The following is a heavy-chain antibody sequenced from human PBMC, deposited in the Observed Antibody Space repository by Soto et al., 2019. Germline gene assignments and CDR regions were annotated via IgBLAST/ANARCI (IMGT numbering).Heavy chain of an antibody. Sequence: SETLSLTCTVSGGSISSYYWSWIRQPPGKGLEWIGYIYYSGSTNYNPSLKSRVTISVDTSKNQFSLKLSSVTAADTAVYYCARQELYSSSWYYLDYCGQGTLVIVSS. D-gene: IGHD6-13*01. CDR2: IYYSGST. CDR3: ARQELYSSSWYYLDY. J-gene: IGHJ4*02. V-gene: IGHV4-59*08. CDR1: GGSISSYY.